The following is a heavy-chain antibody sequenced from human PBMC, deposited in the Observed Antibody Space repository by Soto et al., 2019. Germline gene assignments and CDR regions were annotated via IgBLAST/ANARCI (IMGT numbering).Heavy chain of an antibody. Sequence: QVQLQESGPGLVKPSQTLSLTCTVSGGSISSGGYYWSWIRQHPGKGLEWIGYIYYSGSTYYNPSLKSRVTLSVDPSKNPLSLKLSSVTAADTAVYYCARVYGNEMATIDYWGQGTLVTVSS. CDR2: IYYSGST. CDR3: ARVYGNEMATIDY. J-gene: IGHJ4*02. D-gene: IGHD5-12*01. V-gene: IGHV4-31*03. CDR1: GGSISSGGYY.